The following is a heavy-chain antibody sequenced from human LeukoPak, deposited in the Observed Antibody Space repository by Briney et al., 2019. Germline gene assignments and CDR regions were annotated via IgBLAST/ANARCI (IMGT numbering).Heavy chain of an antibody. CDR1: GFTFSSYG. V-gene: IGHV3-30*18. D-gene: IGHD6-13*01. Sequence: PGRSLRLSCAASGFTFSSYGMHWVRQAPGKGLEWVAVISYDGSNKYYADSVKGRFTISRDNSKNTLYLQMNSLRAEDTAVYYCAKPFAYSSSWYYFDYWGQGTLVTVSS. CDR2: ISYDGSNK. CDR3: AKPFAYSSSWYYFDY. J-gene: IGHJ4*02.